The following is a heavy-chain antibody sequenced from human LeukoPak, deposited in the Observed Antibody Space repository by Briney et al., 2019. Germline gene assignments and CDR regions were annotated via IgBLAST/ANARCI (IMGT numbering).Heavy chain of an antibody. D-gene: IGHD2-2*01. CDR2: IIPIFGTA. V-gene: IGHV1-69*13. CDR1: VGTLSSYA. Sequence: ASVKVSCKASVGTLSSYAISWVRQAPGQGLEWMGGIIPIFGTANYAQKFQGRVTITADESTSTAYMEMSSLRSEDTAVYYCALADIVVVPAAHYYYYGMDVWGKGTTVTVSS. CDR3: ALADIVVVPAAHYYYYGMDV. J-gene: IGHJ6*04.